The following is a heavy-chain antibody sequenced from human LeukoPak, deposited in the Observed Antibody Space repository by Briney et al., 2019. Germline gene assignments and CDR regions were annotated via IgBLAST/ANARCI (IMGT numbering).Heavy chain of an antibody. Sequence: PGGSLTLSCAASGVTFSNYAMHWVRQGPGKGLEWVAYIAHHGNNKYYVDSVKGRFTISRDNSKKTLYLQMDSLRADDTAVYYCAKDGSWSCTDWGQGTLVTVSS. CDR3: AKDGSWSCTD. D-gene: IGHD2-8*02. J-gene: IGHJ4*02. CDR2: IAHHGNNK. V-gene: IGHV3-30*02. CDR1: GVTFSNYA.